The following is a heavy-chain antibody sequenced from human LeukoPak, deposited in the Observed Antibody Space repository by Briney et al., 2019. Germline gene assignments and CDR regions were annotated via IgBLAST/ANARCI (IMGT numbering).Heavy chain of an antibody. CDR3: SRENGAFSPFGY. D-gene: IGHD2-8*01. CDR2: VSLSGLT. Sequence: SETLSLTCGVSGGSITSTNWWRWVRQPPGQGLEWIGEVSLSGLTNYNPSLSSRVIMALDTSKNHLSLNLTSVTAADTAVYYCSRENGAFSPFGYWGQGTLVTVPS. J-gene: IGHJ4*02. V-gene: IGHV4-4*02. CDR1: GGSITSTNW.